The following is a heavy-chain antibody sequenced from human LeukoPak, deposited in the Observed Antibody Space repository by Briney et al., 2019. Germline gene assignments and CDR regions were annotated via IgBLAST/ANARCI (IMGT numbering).Heavy chain of an antibody. V-gene: IGHV1-8*01. CDR1: GYTFTSYD. CDR3: ARGYVLLWFGEGDAFDI. CDR2: MNPNSGNT. Sequence: ASVKVSCKASGYTFTSYDINWVRQATGQGLEWMGWMNPNSGNTGYAQKFQGRVTMTRNTSISTAYMELSSLRSEDTAVYYCARGYVLLWFGEGDAFDIWGQGTMVTVSS. D-gene: IGHD3-10*01. J-gene: IGHJ3*02.